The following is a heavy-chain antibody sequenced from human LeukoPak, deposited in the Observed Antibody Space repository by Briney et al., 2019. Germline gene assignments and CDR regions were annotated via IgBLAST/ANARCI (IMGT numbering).Heavy chain of an antibody. CDR1: GFTFSSYS. V-gene: IGHV3-48*01. CDR2: ISSSSSTI. D-gene: IGHD3-22*01. CDR3: ARGYNDSSGYYDAFDI. J-gene: IGHJ3*02. Sequence: GGSLRLSXAASGFTFSSYSMNWVRQAPGKGLEWVSYISSSSSTIYYADSVKGRLTISRDNAKNSLYLQMNSLRAEDTAVYYCARGYNDSSGYYDAFDIWGQGTMVTVSS.